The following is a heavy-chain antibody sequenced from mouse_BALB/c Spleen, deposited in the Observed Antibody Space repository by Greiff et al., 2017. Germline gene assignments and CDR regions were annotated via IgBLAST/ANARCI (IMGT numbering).Heavy chain of an antibody. V-gene: IGHV14-3*02. CDR2: IDPAYGNT. J-gene: IGHJ2*01. CDR3: ARNYYFDY. Sequence: VQLQQSGAELVKPGASVKLSCTASGFNIKDTYMHWVKQRPEQGLEWIGRIDPAYGNTKYDPKFQGKATITADTSSNTAYLQLSSLTSEDTAVYYCARNYYFDYWGQGTTLTVSS. CDR1: GFNIKDTY.